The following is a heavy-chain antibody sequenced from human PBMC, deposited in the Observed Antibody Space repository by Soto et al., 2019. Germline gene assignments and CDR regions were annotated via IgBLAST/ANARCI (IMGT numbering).Heavy chain of an antibody. D-gene: IGHD5-18*01. J-gene: IGHJ6*02. Sequence: GESLKISCKGSGYSFTSYWISWVRQMPGKGLEWMGRIDPSDSYTNYSPSFQGHVTISADKSISTAYLQWSSLKASDTAMYYCARQKDTATEFYYYYGMDVWGQGTTVTVSS. V-gene: IGHV5-10-1*01. CDR1: GYSFTSYW. CDR2: IDPSDSYT. CDR3: ARQKDTATEFYYYYGMDV.